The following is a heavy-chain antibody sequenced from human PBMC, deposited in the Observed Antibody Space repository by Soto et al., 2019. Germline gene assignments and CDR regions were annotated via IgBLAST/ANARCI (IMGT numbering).Heavy chain of an antibody. V-gene: IGHV4-31*03. CDR1: GGSVSSGCYY. Sequence: PSETLSLTCTVSGGSVSSGCYYWSWIRQHPGRGLAWIGYIYYTGNTYYNPSLKSRLAISVGTSKNQFSLKLTSVTAADTAVYYCARDARSAYYHDHGGQGTLVTVSS. CDR3: ARDARSAYYHDH. D-gene: IGHD3-3*01. J-gene: IGHJ4*02. CDR2: IYYTGNT.